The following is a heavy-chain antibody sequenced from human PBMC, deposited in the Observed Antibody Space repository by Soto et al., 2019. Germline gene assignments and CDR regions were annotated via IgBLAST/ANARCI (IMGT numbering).Heavy chain of an antibody. V-gene: IGHV1-18*04. CDR1: GYTFTSYG. Sequence: QVQLVQSGAEVKKPGASVKVSCKASGYTFTSYGISWVRQAPGQGLEWMGWISDGNTNSAQKFQGRVTMTTDISTSTAYMELRSLRSDDRAVYYCSRGPHFYESGSPAWSATDWGQGTLVTVSS. D-gene: IGHD3-10*01. CDR3: SRGPHFYESGSPAWSATD. J-gene: IGHJ4*02. CDR2: ISDGNT.